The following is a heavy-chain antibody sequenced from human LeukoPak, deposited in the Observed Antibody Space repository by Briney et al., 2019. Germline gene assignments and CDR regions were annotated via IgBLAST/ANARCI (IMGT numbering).Heavy chain of an antibody. V-gene: IGHV1-8*01. D-gene: IGHD6-6*01. Sequence: AASVKVSCKASGYTFTSYDFNWLRQATGQGPEWMGRMNPNSGAIGYAQKFQGRVTMTRSASINTAYMELSNLRSEDTAVYYCARDNRSIVDYWGQGTLVTVSS. CDR2: MNPNSGAI. CDR1: GYTFTSYD. CDR3: ARDNRSIVDY. J-gene: IGHJ4*02.